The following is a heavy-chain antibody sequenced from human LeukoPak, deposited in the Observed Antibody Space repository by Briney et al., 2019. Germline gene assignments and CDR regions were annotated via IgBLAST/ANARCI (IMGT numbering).Heavy chain of an antibody. J-gene: IGHJ6*03. V-gene: IGHV3-30*04. CDR2: ISYDGSNK. Sequence: PGGSLRLSCAASGFTFSSYAMHWVRQAPGKGLEWVAVISYDGSNKYYADSVKGRFTISRDNSKNTLYPQMNSLRAEDTAVYYCARDWEAFSITMVRGVINYYYYYYMDVWGKGTTVTVSS. D-gene: IGHD3-10*01. CDR3: ARDWEAFSITMVRGVINYYYYYYMDV. CDR1: GFTFSSYA.